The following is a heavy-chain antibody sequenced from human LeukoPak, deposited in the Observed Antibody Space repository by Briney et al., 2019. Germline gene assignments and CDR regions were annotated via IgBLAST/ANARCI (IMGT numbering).Heavy chain of an antibody. V-gene: IGHV3-23*01. CDR2: ISGSGGST. J-gene: IGHJ4*02. Sequence: PGGSLRLSCAASGFTFSSYAMSWVRQAPGKGLEWVSAISGSGGSTYYADSVKGRFTISRDNSKNTLYLQMNSLRAEDTAVYYCAKNGAGGYCSGGSCSGIDYWGQGTLVTVSS. D-gene: IGHD2-15*01. CDR3: AKNGAGGYCSGGSCSGIDY. CDR1: GFTFSSYA.